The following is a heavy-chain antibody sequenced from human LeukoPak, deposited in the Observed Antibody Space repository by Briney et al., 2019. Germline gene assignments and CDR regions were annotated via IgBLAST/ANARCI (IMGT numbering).Heavy chain of an antibody. CDR1: GFTFSSYG. D-gene: IGHD2-15*01. CDR2: IWYDGSNK. Sequence: GRSLRLSCAASGFTFSSYGMHWVRQAPGKGLERVAVIWYDGSNKYYADSVKGRFTISRDNSKNTLYLQMNSLRAEDTAVYYCARKPVALWYFDYWGQGTLVTVSS. J-gene: IGHJ4*02. V-gene: IGHV3-33*01. CDR3: ARKPVALWYFDY.